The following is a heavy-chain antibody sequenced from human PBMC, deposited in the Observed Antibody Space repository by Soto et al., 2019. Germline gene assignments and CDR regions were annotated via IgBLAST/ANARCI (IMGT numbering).Heavy chain of an antibody. CDR2: IYYSGST. Sequence: SETLSLTCTVSGGSISSGSYYWGWIRQPPGKGLEWIGSIYYSGSTYYNPSLKSRVTISVDTSKNQFSLKLSSVTAADTAVYYCARNYDGIAALHYDYWGQGTLVTVSS. V-gene: IGHV4-39*01. CDR3: ARNYDGIAALHYDY. CDR1: GGSISSGSYY. D-gene: IGHD6-6*01. J-gene: IGHJ4*02.